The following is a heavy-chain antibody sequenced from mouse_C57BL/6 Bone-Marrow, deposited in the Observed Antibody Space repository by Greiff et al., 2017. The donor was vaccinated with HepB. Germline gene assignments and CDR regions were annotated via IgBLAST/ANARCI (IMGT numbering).Heavy chain of an antibody. D-gene: IGHD3-3*01. J-gene: IGHJ4*01. CDR2: ISSGSSTI. CDR1: GFTFSDYG. Sequence: EVKLMESGGGLVKPGGSLKLSCAASGFTFSDYGMHWVRQAPEKGLEWVAYISSGSSTIYYADTVKCRFTISRDNAKNTLFLQMTSLRSEDTAMYYCARPGPGLAMDYWGQGTSVTVSS. V-gene: IGHV5-17*01. CDR3: ARPGPGLAMDY.